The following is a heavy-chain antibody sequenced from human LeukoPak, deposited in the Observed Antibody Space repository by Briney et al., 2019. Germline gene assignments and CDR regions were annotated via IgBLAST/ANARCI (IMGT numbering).Heavy chain of an antibody. CDR3: ARDPRGSSWFDY. CDR2: IYYSGNT. J-gene: IGHJ4*02. V-gene: IGHV4-59*01. Sequence: SETLSLTCTVSGGSISSYYWSWIRQPPGKGLEWIGYIYYSGNTNYNPSLKSRVTISVDTSKNQFSLKLSSVTAADTAVYYCARDPRGSSWFDYWGQGTLVTVSS. CDR1: GGSISSYY. D-gene: IGHD6-13*01.